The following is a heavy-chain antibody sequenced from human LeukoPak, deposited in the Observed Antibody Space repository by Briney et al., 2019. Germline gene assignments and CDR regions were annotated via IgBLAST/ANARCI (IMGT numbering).Heavy chain of an antibody. D-gene: IGHD3-10*01. CDR3: ARVKGSYSDY. CDR1: GFSFSSSG. Sequence: PGGSLRLSCAASGFSFSSSGMHWVRQAPGKGLEWVGFIQYDGNNKHYADSVKGRFTISRDNSKNTLYLQMNSLRAEDTAVYYCARVKGSYSDYWGQGTLVTVSS. J-gene: IGHJ4*02. CDR2: IQYDGNNK. V-gene: IGHV3-30*02.